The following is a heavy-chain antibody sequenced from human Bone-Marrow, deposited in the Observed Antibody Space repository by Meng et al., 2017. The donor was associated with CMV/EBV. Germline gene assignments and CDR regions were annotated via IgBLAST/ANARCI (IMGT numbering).Heavy chain of an antibody. J-gene: IGHJ4*02. CDR1: GYTFTGYY. Sequence: ASVKVSCKASGYTFTGYYMHWVRQAPGQGLEWMGWINPNSGGTNYAQKFQGRVTMTRDTSISTAYMELSGLRSDDTAVYYCARVGLKLERRNCYFDYWGQGTLVTVSS. D-gene: IGHD1-1*01. CDR3: ARVGLKLERRNCYFDY. V-gene: IGHV1-2*02. CDR2: INPNSGGT.